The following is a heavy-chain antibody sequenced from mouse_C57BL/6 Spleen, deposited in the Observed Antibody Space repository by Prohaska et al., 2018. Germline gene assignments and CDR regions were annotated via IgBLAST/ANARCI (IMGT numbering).Heavy chain of an antibody. CDR1: GFTFSGFW. D-gene: IGHD1-1*01. V-gene: IGHV11-2*01. CDR3: MRYGSSYWYCDV. J-gene: IGHJ1*03. Sequence: EVQLLETGGGLVQPGGSRGLSCEGSGFTFSGFWMSWVRQTPGKTLEWIGDINSDGSAINYAPSIKDRFTIFRDNDKSTLYLQMSNVRSEETATYFCMRYGSSYWYCDVWGTGNTVTVSS. CDR2: INSDGSAI.